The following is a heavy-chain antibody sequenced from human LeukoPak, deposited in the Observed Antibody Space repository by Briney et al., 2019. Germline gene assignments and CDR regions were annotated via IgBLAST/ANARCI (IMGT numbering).Heavy chain of an antibody. CDR3: ARDRAAVAGTPLIDY. J-gene: IGHJ4*02. V-gene: IGHV3-30*19. Sequence: PGGSLRLSCAASGFTFSSYGMHWVRQAPGKGLEWVAVISYDGSNKYYADSVKGRFTISRDNSNNTLYLQMNSLRAEDTAVYYCARDRAAVAGTPLIDYWGQGTLVTVSS. D-gene: IGHD6-19*01. CDR2: ISYDGSNK. CDR1: GFTFSSYG.